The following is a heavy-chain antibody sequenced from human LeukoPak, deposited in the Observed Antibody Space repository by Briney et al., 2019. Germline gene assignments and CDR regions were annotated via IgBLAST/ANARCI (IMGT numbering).Heavy chain of an antibody. V-gene: IGHV3-48*02. CDR2: ISDSSSIT. CDR3: AKVIRGGYGMDV. Sequence: RGSLRLSCAASGFTFSSFGMNWVRQAPGKGLEWVSYISDSSSITYYADSVKGRLTISRDNAKNSLSLQLNSLRDEDTAVYFCAKVIRGGYGMDVWGQGTTVTVSS. J-gene: IGHJ6*02. D-gene: IGHD3-10*01. CDR1: GFTFSSFG.